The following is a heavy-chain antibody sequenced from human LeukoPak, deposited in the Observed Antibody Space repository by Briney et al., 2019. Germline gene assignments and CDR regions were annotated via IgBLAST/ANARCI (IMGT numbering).Heavy chain of an antibody. CDR3: ARDVESSYGYDY. CDR1: GFTFSSYS. V-gene: IGHV3-21*01. D-gene: IGHD5-18*01. CDR2: ISSSSSSYI. Sequence: GGSLRLSCAASGFTFSSYSMNWVRQAPGKGLEWVSSISSSSSSYIYYEGSVKGRFTISRDNAKNSLYLQMNSLRAEDTAVYYCARDVESSYGYDYWGQGTLVTVSS. J-gene: IGHJ4*02.